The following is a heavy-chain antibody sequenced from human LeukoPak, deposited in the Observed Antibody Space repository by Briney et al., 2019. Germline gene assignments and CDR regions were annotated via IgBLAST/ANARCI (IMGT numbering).Heavy chain of an antibody. CDR2: INHSGST. Sequence: SETLSLTCAVYGGSFSGYYWSWIRQPPGKGLEGIGEINHSGSTNYNPSLKSRVTISVDTSKNQFSLKLSSVTAADTAVYYCARLSSSWYYYYMDVWGKGTTVTVSS. CDR3: ARLSSSWYYYYMDV. D-gene: IGHD6-13*01. V-gene: IGHV4-34*01. J-gene: IGHJ6*03. CDR1: GGSFSGYY.